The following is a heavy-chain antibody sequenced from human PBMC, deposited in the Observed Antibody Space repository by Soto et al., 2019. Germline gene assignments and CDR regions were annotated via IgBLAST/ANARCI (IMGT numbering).Heavy chain of an antibody. J-gene: IGHJ4*02. CDR2: IYYSGST. D-gene: IGHD3-9*01. Sequence: ASETLSLTCTVSGGSISSGDYYWSWIRQPPGKGLEWIGYIYYSGSTYYNPSLKSRVTISVDTSKNQFSLKLSSVTAADTAVYYCARAFDILTRYYFDYWGQGTLVTVSS. V-gene: IGHV4-30-4*01. CDR1: GGSISSGDYY. CDR3: ARAFDILTRYYFDY.